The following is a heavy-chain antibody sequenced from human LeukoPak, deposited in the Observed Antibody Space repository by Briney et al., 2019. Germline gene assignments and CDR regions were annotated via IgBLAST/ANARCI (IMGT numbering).Heavy chain of an antibody. CDR2: ISYDGSNK. D-gene: IGHD2/OR15-2a*01. V-gene: IGHV3-30*04. Sequence: GRFLRLSCAASGFTFSSYAMHWVRQAPGKGLEWVAVISYDGSNKYYADSVKGRFTISRDNSKNTLYLQMNSLRAEDTAVYYCARDHKDYLVDYWGQGTLVTVSS. J-gene: IGHJ4*02. CDR1: GFTFSSYA. CDR3: ARDHKDYLVDY.